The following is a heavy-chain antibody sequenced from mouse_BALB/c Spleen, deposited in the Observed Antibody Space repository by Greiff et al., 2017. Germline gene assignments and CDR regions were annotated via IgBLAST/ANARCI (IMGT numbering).Heavy chain of an antibody. CDR1: GYTFTSYT. D-gene: IGHD1-1*01. Sequence: QVHVKQSGAELARPGASVKMSCKASGYTFTSYTMHWVKQRPGQGLEWIGYINPSSGYTNYNQKFKDKATLTADKSSSTAYMQLSSLTSEDSAVYYCATYYGSSYDAMDYWGQGTSVTVSS. J-gene: IGHJ4*01. CDR3: ATYYGSSYDAMDY. CDR2: INPSSGYT. V-gene: IGHV1-4*01.